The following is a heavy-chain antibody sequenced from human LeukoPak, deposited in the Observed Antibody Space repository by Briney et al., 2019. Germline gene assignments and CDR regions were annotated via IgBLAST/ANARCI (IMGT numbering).Heavy chain of an antibody. CDR2: IRYDGSNK. D-gene: IGHD2-15*01. J-gene: IGHJ3*02. Sequence: GGSLRLSCAASGFTFSNAWMSWVRQAPGKGLEWVAFIRYDGSNKYYADSVKGRFTISRDNSKNTLYLQMNSLRAEDTAVYYCAKDDWYCSGGSCYDDAFDIWGQGTMVTVSS. CDR3: AKDDWYCSGGSCYDDAFDI. V-gene: IGHV3-30*02. CDR1: GFTFSNAW.